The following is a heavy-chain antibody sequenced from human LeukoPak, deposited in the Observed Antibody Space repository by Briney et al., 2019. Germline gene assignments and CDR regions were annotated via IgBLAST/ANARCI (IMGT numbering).Heavy chain of an antibody. CDR2: IYYSGST. D-gene: IGHD4-23*01. Sequence: SETLSLTCTVSGGSLSSGGYYWSWIRQHPGKGLEWIGYIYYSGSTYYNPSLKSRVTISIDTSKTQFSLKLSSVTAADTAVYYCARDLYGGNSGIDYWGQGTLVTVSS. J-gene: IGHJ4*02. CDR3: ARDLYGGNSGIDY. CDR1: GGSLSSGGYY. V-gene: IGHV4-31*03.